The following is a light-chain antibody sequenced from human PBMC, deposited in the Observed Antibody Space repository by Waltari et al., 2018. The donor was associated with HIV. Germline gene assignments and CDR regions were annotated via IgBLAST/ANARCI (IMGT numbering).Light chain of an antibody. CDR2: VETSGWF. J-gene: IGLJ2*01. CDR1: AGFQPNI. Sequence: QPVLTPPSSASPSLGSSVNLPCTHSAGFQPNILTWHQKRPDRAPQFLMKVETSGWFNRGSGVSHRFSASASGGDRTLTISNLQSEDEADCFCETWDSSVRVFGDGTRVTVL. V-gene: IGLV4-60*03. CDR3: ETWDSSVRV.